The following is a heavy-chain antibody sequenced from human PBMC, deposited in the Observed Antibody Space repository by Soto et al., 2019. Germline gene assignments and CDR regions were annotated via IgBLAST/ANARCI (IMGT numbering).Heavy chain of an antibody. CDR1: GYTFTSYG. D-gene: IGHD5-18*01. V-gene: IGHV1-46*01. Sequence: GASVKVSCKASGYTFTSYGISWVRQAPGQGLEWMGIINPSGGTISHAQKFQGRVTMTRDTSTSTVYMELSSLRSEDTAVYYCARATSGYSYGPFDYWGQGTLVTVSS. CDR2: INPSGGTI. CDR3: ARATSGYSYGPFDY. J-gene: IGHJ4*02.